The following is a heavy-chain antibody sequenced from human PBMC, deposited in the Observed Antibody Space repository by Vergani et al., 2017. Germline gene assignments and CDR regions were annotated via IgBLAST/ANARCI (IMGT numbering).Heavy chain of an antibody. D-gene: IGHD3-10*01. J-gene: IGHJ4*02. V-gene: IGHV4-34*02. CDR2: INNDGHT. Sequence: VQLQQWGAGVVKPSGTLSLTCAVFGESFSSFYWSWIRQPPGKGLVWSGEINNDGHTNYNPSLESRVTVSRDTAKNQFSLNVMSVTAADTARYYCAVRPRVNLVGGEIVTKRTFDYWGQGSLVTVSS. CDR3: AVRPRVNLVGGEIVTKRTFDY. CDR1: GESFSSFY.